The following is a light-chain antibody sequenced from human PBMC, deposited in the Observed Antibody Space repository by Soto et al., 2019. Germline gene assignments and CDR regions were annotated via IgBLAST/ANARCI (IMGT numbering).Light chain of an antibody. CDR2: GAS. V-gene: IGKV3-20*01. Sequence: ENVLTHSPGTLSLSPGERATLSFRASQSVSSNLAWYQQKPGQAPRLLIYGASTRATGIPDRFSGSGSGTDFTLTISRLEPEDFAVYYCQQYGNSPITFGQGTLLEVK. CDR1: QSVSSN. J-gene: IGKJ5*01. CDR3: QQYGNSPIT.